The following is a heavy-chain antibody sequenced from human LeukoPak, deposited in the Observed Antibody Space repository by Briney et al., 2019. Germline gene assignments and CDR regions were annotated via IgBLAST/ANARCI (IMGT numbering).Heavy chain of an antibody. CDR2: FDPEDGET. J-gene: IGHJ3*02. CDR1: GYTLTELS. Sequence: ASVKVSCKVSGYTLTELSMHWVRQAPGKGLEWMGGFDPEDGETIYAQKFQGRVTMTEDTSTDTAYMELSSLRSEDTAVYYCATDFLGATIDDAFEIWGQGTMVTVSS. D-gene: IGHD3-3*01. CDR3: ATDFLGATIDDAFEI. V-gene: IGHV1-24*01.